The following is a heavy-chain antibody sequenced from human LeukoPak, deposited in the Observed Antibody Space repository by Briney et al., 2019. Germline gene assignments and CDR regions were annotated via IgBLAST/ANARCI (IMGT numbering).Heavy chain of an antibody. V-gene: IGHV1-8*01. D-gene: IGHD3-3*01. Sequence: ASVKVSCKASGYTFTCYDINWVRQATGQGLEWMGWMNPNSGNTGYAQKFQGRVTMTRNTSISTAYMELSSLRSEDTAVYYCARGRGKRVTIFGVVIPYYYGMDVWGQGTTVTVSS. CDR2: MNPNSGNT. CDR1: GYTFTCYD. J-gene: IGHJ6*02. CDR3: ARGRGKRVTIFGVVIPYYYGMDV.